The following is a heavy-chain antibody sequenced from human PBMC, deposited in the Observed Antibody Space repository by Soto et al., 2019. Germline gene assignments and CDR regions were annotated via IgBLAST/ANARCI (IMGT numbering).Heavy chain of an antibody. J-gene: IGHJ4*02. CDR3: ARDAAMVWTFDY. CDR1: GFTFSSYA. CDR2: ISYDGSNK. V-gene: IGHV3-30-3*01. Sequence: GGSLRLSCAASGFTFSSYAMHWVRQAPGKGLEWVAVISYDGSNKYYADSVKGRFTISRDNSKNTLYLQMNSLRAEDTAVYYCARDAAMVWTFDYWGQGTLVTVSS. D-gene: IGHD5-18*01.